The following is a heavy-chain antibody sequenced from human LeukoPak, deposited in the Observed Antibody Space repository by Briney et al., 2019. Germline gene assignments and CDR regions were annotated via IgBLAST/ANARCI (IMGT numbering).Heavy chain of an antibody. CDR1: GYTFTSYG. Sequence: ASVKVSCKASGYTFTSYGISWVRQAPGQGLEWMGWISAYNGNTNYAQKLQGRVTMTTDTSTSTAYMELRSLRSDDTAVYYCARGGGRYYYDSSGYYWYWGQGTLVTVSS. V-gene: IGHV1-18*01. J-gene: IGHJ4*02. CDR2: ISAYNGNT. D-gene: IGHD3-22*01. CDR3: ARGGGRYYYDSSGYYWY.